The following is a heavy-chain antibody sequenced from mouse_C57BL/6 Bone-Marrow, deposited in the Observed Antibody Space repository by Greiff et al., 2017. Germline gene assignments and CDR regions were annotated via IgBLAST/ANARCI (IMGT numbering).Heavy chain of an antibody. CDR2: ISDGGSYT. CDR1: GFTFSSYA. J-gene: IGHJ3*01. Sequence: EVMLVESGGGLVKPGGSLKLSCAASGFTFSSYAMSWVRQTPEKRLEWVATISDGGSYTYYPDNVKGRFTISRDNAKNNLYLQMSHLKSEDTAMYYCARDPPFAYWGQGTLFTVSA. CDR3: ARDPPFAY. V-gene: IGHV5-4*01.